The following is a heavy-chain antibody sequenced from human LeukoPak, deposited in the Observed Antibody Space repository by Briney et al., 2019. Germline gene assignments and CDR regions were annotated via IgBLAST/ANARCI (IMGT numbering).Heavy chain of an antibody. CDR1: GFTFSGSA. D-gene: IGHD6-19*01. CDR2: IRSKANSYAT. CDR3: TGGLSSGWYGGGPGKDYFDY. Sequence: PGGSLRLSCAASGFTFSGSAMHWVRQASWKGLEWVGRIRSKANSYATAYAASVKGRFTISRDDSKNTAYLQMNSLKTEDTAVYYCTGGLSSGWYGGGPGKDYFDYWGQGTLVTVSS. J-gene: IGHJ4*02. V-gene: IGHV3-73*01.